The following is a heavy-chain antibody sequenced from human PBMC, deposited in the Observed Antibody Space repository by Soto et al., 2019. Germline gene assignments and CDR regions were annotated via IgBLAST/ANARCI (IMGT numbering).Heavy chain of an antibody. J-gene: IGHJ4*02. CDR3: VSQRTSVLTQAYFDY. D-gene: IGHD2-8*01. V-gene: IGHV4-39*01. CDR2: VYYRGRS. Sequence: PSVTLSVTCTVSGGSVSNSNCYWVWIRQSPGKGLEWIGSVYYRGRSYSKSSVKSRVTISVDTSKNQFSLNLNSVTASDTAVYFCVSQRTSVLTQAYFDYWGPGALVTVSS. CDR1: GGSVSNSNCY.